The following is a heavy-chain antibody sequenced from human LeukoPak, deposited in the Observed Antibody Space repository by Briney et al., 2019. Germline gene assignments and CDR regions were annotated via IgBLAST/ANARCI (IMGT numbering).Heavy chain of an antibody. CDR3: ARMGPTSSGWPEAFDY. CDR1: GFTFSGYW. V-gene: IGHV3-7*01. D-gene: IGHD6-25*01. Sequence: GGSLGLSCAASGFTFSGYWMNWVRQAPGKGLEWVANIKQDASEKYYVDSVKGRFTISRDNAKNSLSLQMNSLRAEDTAVYYCARMGPTSSGWPEAFDYWGRGTLVTVSS. CDR2: IKQDASEK. J-gene: IGHJ4*01.